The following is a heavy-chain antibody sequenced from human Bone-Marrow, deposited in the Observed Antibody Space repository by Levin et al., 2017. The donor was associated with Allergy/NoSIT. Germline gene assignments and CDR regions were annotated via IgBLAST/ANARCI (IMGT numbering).Heavy chain of an antibody. D-gene: IGHD6-13*01. J-gene: IGHJ5*02. CDR3: ARGRGSGSWYSLLWFDP. Sequence: PSETLSLTCTVSSDSISSGAYYWSWIRHHPGKGLEWIGYIYYSGATKYNPSLRSRATISLDMSKNQFSLNLSSMTAADTAVYYCARGRGSGSWYSLLWFDPWGQGTQVTVSS. V-gene: IGHV4-31*03. CDR1: SDSISSGAYY. CDR2: IYYSGAT.